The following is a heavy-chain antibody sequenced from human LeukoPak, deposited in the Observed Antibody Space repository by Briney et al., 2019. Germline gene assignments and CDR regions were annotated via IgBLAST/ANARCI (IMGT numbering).Heavy chain of an antibody. V-gene: IGHV4-59*12. CDR3: ARDRRYYDSSGYLGGDAFDI. CDR2: IYYSGST. D-gene: IGHD3-22*01. CDR1: GGSISSYY. J-gene: IGHJ3*02. Sequence: SETLSLTCTVSGGSISSYYWSWIRQPPGKGLEWIGYIYYSGSTNYNPSLKSRVTISVDTSKNQFSLKLSSVTAADTAVYYCARDRRYYDSSGYLGGDAFDIWGQGTMVTVSS.